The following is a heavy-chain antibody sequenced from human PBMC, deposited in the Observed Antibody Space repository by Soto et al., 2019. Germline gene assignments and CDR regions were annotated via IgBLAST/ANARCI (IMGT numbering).Heavy chain of an antibody. CDR1: GFTFDDYA. J-gene: IGHJ4*02. CDR3: VRSKGGYSYGTPLDY. V-gene: IGHV3-9*01. CDR2: ISWNSGNI. D-gene: IGHD5-18*01. Sequence: EVQLEESGGALVQPGRSLRLSCAASGFTFDDYAMHWVRQVLGKGLEWVSSISWNSGNIGYADSVKGRFTTSRDNAKNSRYLQMNSLRPEDTALYYCVRSKGGYSYGTPLDYWGQGTLVTVSS.